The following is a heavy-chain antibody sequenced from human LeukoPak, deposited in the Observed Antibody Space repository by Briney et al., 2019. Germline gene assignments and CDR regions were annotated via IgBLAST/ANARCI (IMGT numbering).Heavy chain of an antibody. Sequence: SETLSLTCTVSGGSISSNYYWGWIRQPLGKGLEWIVSFFYSGSTYYNPSLKSRVTISVDTSKNQFSLRLTSVTAADTAVYYCARARGRYIDFLDYWGQGTLITVSS. CDR2: FFYSGST. CDR3: ARARGRYIDFLDY. J-gene: IGHJ4*02. V-gene: IGHV4-39*02. CDR1: GGSISSNYY. D-gene: IGHD3-9*01.